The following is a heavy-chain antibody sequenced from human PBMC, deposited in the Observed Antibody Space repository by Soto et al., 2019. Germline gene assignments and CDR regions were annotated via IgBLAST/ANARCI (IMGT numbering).Heavy chain of an antibody. Sequence: QVQLQESGPGLVKPSETLSLTCAVSGVSIYSSGWWSWVRQPPGKGLEWIGEISHSGITTYNPSLKSRVTTSLDTTENQFSLKLSSVTAADTAVYYCARSNGWYSLAHWGQGSLVSVSS. CDR3: ARSNGWYSLAH. D-gene: IGHD6-19*01. V-gene: IGHV4-4*02. CDR2: ISHSGIT. CDR1: GVSIYSSGW. J-gene: IGHJ4*02.